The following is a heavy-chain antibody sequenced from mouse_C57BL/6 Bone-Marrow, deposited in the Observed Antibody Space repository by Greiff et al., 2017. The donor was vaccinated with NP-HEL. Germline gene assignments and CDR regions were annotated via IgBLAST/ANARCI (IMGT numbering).Heavy chain of an antibody. CDR3: ASGSLAY. V-gene: IGHV5-17*01. CDR1: GFTFSDYG. J-gene: IGHJ3*01. Sequence: EVQGVESGGGLVKPGGSLKLSCAASGFTFSDYGMHWVRQAPGKGLEWVAYISSGSSTIYYADTVTGRFTISRDNAKNTLFLQMTSLGSEDTAMYYCASGSLAYWGQGTLVTVSA. D-gene: IGHD4-1*01. CDR2: ISSGSSTI.